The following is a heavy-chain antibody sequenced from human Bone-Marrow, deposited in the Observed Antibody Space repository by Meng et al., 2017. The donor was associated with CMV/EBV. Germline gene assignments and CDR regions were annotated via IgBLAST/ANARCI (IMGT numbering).Heavy chain of an antibody. CDR1: GFTFSGFA. D-gene: IGHD1-26*01. CDR3: TRWELPMGY. CDR2: ISGSGVSS. Sequence: LRLSCAASGFTFSGFAMSWVRQPPGKGLEWVSAISGSGVSSFYADSVKGRFTISRDTSKNTVYLQMDSLRAEDTAVYYCTRWELPMGYWGQGTLVTVSS. V-gene: IGHV3-23*01. J-gene: IGHJ4*02.